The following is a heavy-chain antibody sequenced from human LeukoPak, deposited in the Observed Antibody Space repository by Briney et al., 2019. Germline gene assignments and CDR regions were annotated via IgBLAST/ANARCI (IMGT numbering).Heavy chain of an antibody. Sequence: SDTLSLTCAVYGGSFSDYWWTWIRQSPGKGLEWIGEVNHSGRTNYNPSLKSRVTISVDTPKNQFALKLSSVTAPDTAVYYCAGDSSGYSDAFYIWGQGTMVTVSS. CDR3: AGDSSGYSDAFYI. CDR1: GGSFSDYW. J-gene: IGHJ3*02. CDR2: VNHSGRT. V-gene: IGHV4-34*01. D-gene: IGHD3-22*01.